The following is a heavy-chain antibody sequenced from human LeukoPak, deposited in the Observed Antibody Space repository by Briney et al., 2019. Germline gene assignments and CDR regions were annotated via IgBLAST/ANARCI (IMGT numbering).Heavy chain of an antibody. CDR1: GGSINISY. CDR3: ARSGIFSGYDAFDI. Sequence: SETLSLTCTVSGGSINISYWSWIRQPPGKGLEWIGYIYHRGSTNYNPSLKSRVTVSVDTSKNQFSLRVTSVTAADTAVYYCARSGIFSGYDAFDIWGQGTMVTVSS. J-gene: IGHJ3*02. CDR2: IYHRGST. V-gene: IGHV4-59*08. D-gene: IGHD2-21*01.